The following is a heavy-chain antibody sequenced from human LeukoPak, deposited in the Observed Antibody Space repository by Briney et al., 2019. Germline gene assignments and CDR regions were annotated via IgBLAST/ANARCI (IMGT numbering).Heavy chain of an antibody. CDR2: ITVYNGNT. CDR3: ARDINGYYYDSHGYYPTDL. J-gene: IGHJ5*02. Sequence: ASVKVSCKASGYIFTSYGISWVRQAPEQGLEGMGWITVYNGNTNYPQRLQGRVTMTTDTSTTTAYMELRSLRSDDTAVYYCARDINGYYYDSHGYYPTDLWGQGTLVTVSS. CDR1: GYIFTSYG. D-gene: IGHD3-22*01. V-gene: IGHV1-18*01.